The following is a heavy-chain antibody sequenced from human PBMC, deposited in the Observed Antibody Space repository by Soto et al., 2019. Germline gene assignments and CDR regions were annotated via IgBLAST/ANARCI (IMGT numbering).Heavy chain of an antibody. CDR1: GFTFSSYG. D-gene: IGHD5-18*01. CDR3: AKGERGYSSMVDAFDI. V-gene: IGHV3-30*18. J-gene: IGHJ3*02. CDR2: ISYDGSNK. Sequence: QVQLVESGGGVVQPGRSLRLSCAASGFTFSSYGMHWVRQAPGKGLEWVAVISYDGSNKYYADSVKGRFTISRDNSKNTLYLQMNSLRAEDTAVYYCAKGERGYSSMVDAFDIWGQGTMVTVSS.